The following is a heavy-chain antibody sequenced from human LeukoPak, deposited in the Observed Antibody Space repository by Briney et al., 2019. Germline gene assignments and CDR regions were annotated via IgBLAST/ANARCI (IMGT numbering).Heavy chain of an antibody. V-gene: IGHV1-69*05. CDR1: GGTFSSYA. J-gene: IGHJ4*02. CDR3: ATAVAGTGAEDY. D-gene: IGHD6-19*01. Sequence: SSVKLSCKASGGTFSSYAISWVRQAPGQGLEWMGGIIPIFGTANYAQKFQGRVTITTDESTSTAYMELSSLRSEDTAVYYCATAVAGTGAEDYWGQGTLVTVSS. CDR2: IIPIFGTA.